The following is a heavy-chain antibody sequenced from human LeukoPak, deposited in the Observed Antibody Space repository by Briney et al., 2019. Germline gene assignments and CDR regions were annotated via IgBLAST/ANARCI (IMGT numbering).Heavy chain of an antibody. Sequence: GASVKVSCKASGYTFTGYYMHWVRQAPGQGLEWMGWINPNSGGTNYAQKFQGRVTMTRDTSISTAYMELSRLRSDDTAVYYCAGDRQCSGGSCYYYYYYGIDVWGQGTTVTVSS. V-gene: IGHV1-2*02. CDR1: GYTFTGYY. CDR2: INPNSGGT. CDR3: AGDRQCSGGSCYYYYYYGIDV. J-gene: IGHJ6*02. D-gene: IGHD2-15*01.